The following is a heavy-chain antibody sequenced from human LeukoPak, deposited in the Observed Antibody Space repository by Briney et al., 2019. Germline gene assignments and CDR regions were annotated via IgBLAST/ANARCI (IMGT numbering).Heavy chain of an antibody. CDR2: IRSKADGGAT. D-gene: IGHD3-22*01. J-gene: IGHJ5*02. V-gene: IGHV3-49*04. Sequence: GGSLRLSCIASGFTFGDYTMSWVRQAPGEGRGWVGFIRSKADGGATESASSVKGRFTISRDDSKTIAYLQMNSLKTEDTALYYCTRDRSGYYYNWFDPWGQGTLVTVSS. CDR3: TRDRSGYYYNWFDP. CDR1: GFTFGDYT.